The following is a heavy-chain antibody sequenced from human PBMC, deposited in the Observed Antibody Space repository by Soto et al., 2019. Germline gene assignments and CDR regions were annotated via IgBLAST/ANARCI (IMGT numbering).Heavy chain of an antibody. V-gene: IGHV4-61*08. CDR3: ARSPPDHYTWTVYFDY. D-gene: IGHD2-2*02. CDR1: GVSISSGGYY. Sequence: SETLSLTCTVSGVSISSGGYYWSWIRQHPGKGLEWIGYIYYSGSTNYNPSLKSRVTISVDTSKNQFSLKLSSVTAADTAVYYCARSPPDHYTWTVYFDYWGQGTLVTVSS. CDR2: IYYSGST. J-gene: IGHJ4*02.